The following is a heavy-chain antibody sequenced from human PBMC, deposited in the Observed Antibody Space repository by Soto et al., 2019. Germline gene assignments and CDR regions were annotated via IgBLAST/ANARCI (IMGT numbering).Heavy chain of an antibody. D-gene: IGHD5-18*01. Sequence: SETLSLTCTVSGGSISSYYWSWIRQPPGKGLEWIGYIYYSGSTNYNPSLKSRVTISVDTSKNQFSLKLSSVTAADTAVYYCAKLYGGYSYGYSDYWGQGTLVTVSS. J-gene: IGHJ4*02. V-gene: IGHV4-59*01. CDR2: IYYSGST. CDR3: AKLYGGYSYGYSDY. CDR1: GGSISSYY.